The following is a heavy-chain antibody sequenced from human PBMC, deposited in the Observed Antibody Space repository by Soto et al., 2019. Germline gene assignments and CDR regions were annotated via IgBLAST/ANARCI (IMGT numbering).Heavy chain of an antibody. CDR3: ANNWDCSGGKCYSYYSYHVEV. D-gene: IGHD2-15*01. CDR1: VFTFTIYA. V-gene: IGHV3-23*01. Sequence: PGGSLRFSCAASVFTFTIYAMSWVRQGPGKGLEWVSGISGSGGNAYDADSVKGRFTISRDNSKKTLYLQMNSLRAEDTAVYYCANNWDCSGGKCYSYYSYHVEVWGPGTTVTASS. J-gene: IGHJ6*01. CDR2: ISGSGGNA.